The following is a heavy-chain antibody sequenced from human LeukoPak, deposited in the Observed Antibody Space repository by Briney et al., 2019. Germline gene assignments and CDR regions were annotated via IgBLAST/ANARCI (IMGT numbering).Heavy chain of an antibody. CDR3: ARDYYDSSGPPLDY. CDR1: GYTFTSYG. Sequence: GASVTVSFKSSGYTFTSYGISWVRQAPGQGLAWMGWISAYNGNTNYAQKLQGRVTMTTDTSTSTAYMELRGLRSDDTAVYYCARDYYDSSGPPLDYWGQGTLVTVSS. CDR2: ISAYNGNT. J-gene: IGHJ4*02. V-gene: IGHV1-18*01. D-gene: IGHD3-22*01.